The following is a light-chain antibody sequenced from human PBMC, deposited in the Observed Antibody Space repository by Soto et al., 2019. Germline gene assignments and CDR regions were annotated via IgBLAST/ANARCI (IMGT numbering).Light chain of an antibody. CDR1: NIGSKS. V-gene: IGLV3-21*02. Sequence: SYELTQPPSVSVAPGQTARITCGGNNIGSKSVHWYQQKPGQAPVLVVYDDRDRPSGIPARFSGSNSGNTATLTISRVEAGDEADYYCQVWDSRSDHYVFGTGTKLTVL. CDR2: DDR. J-gene: IGLJ1*01. CDR3: QVWDSRSDHYV.